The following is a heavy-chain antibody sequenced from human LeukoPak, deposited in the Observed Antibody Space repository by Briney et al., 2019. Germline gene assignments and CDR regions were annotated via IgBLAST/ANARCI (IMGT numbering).Heavy chain of an antibody. CDR3: ARGGLGGITAYSNYLFDY. CDR2: IYYSGST. D-gene: IGHD4-11*01. Sequence: SETLSLTCTLSGGSISNYYWSWIRQPPGEGLEWIGYIYYSGSTNYNPSLKSRVTISIDTSKNQFSLNLTSVTAADTAVYYCARGGLGGITAYSNYLFDYWGQGTLVTVSS. J-gene: IGHJ4*02. CDR1: GGSISNYY. V-gene: IGHV4-59*08.